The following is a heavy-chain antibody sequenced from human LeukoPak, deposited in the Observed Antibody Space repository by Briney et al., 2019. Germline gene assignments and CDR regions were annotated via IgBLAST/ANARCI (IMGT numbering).Heavy chain of an antibody. D-gene: IGHD6-6*01. CDR1: GGSISSGGYY. Sequence: SQTVSPICTVSGGSISSGGYYWSWIRQHPGKGLEWIGYIYYSGSTYYNPSLKRRVPISVDTSKNQFSLKLSSVTAADTAVYYCATQARTALNYFDYWGQGTLVTVSS. V-gene: IGHV4-31*03. J-gene: IGHJ4*02. CDR2: IYYSGST. CDR3: ATQARTALNYFDY.